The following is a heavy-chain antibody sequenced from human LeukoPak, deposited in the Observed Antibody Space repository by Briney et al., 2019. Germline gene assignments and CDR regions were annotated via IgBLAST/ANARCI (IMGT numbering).Heavy chain of an antibody. D-gene: IGHD3-22*01. CDR2: ISYDGSNK. CDR1: GFTFSSYA. V-gene: IGHV3-30-3*01. CDR3: ARAPYDSSGISFDY. J-gene: IGHJ4*02. Sequence: GGSLRLSCAASGFTFSSYAMHWVRQAPGKGLEWVAVISYDGSNKYYADSVKGRFTISRDNSKNTLYLQMNSLRAEDTAVYYCARAPYDSSGISFDYWDQGTLVTVSS.